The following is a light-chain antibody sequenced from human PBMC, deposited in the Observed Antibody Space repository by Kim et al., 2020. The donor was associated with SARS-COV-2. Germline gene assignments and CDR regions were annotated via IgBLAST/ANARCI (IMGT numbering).Light chain of an antibody. Sequence: QSVLNQPPSASGTPGQTIIISCSGSNSNIGKNAVSWYQQLPRTAPKLLIYKNSERPSGVPDRISASKSGTSASLAVSGLQLDDESDYYCAAWDDNLNGVVFGGGTQLTVL. CDR3: AAWDDNLNGVV. CDR1: NSNIGKNA. J-gene: IGLJ3*02. V-gene: IGLV1-44*01. CDR2: KNS.